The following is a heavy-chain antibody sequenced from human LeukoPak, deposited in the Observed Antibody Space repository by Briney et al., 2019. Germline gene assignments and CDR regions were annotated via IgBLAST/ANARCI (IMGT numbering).Heavy chain of an antibody. D-gene: IGHD2-15*01. V-gene: IGHV4-59*01. J-gene: IGHJ5*02. CDR1: GGPISSDC. CDR3: ARDRGYCSGGSCYRWFDP. CDR2: IYYSGST. Sequence: SETLSVTCTVSGGPISSDCWSWIRQPPGKGLEWIGHIYYSGSTNYNPSLKSRVTISVDTSKNQFSLKLSSVTAADTAVYYCARDRGYCSGGSCYRWFDPWGQGTLVTVSS.